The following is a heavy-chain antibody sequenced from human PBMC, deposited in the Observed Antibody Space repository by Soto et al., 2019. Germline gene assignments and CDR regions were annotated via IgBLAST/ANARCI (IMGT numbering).Heavy chain of an antibody. CDR2: IKQDGSEK. CDR1: GFTFSSYW. V-gene: IGHV3-7*01. D-gene: IGHD3-3*01. J-gene: IGHJ4*02. Sequence: GGSLRLSCAASGFTFSSYWMSSVRQAPGKGLEWVANIKQDGSEKYYVDSVKGRFTISRDNAKNSLYLQMNSLRAEDTAVYYCARYYDFWSGYYTGPYYFDYWGQGPLVTVSS. CDR3: ARYYDFWSGYYTGPYYFDY.